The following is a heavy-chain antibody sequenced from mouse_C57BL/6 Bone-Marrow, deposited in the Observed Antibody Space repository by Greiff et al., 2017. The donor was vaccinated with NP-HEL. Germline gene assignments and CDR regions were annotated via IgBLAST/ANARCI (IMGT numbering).Heavy chain of an antibody. CDR1: DSEVFPIAY. V-gene: IGHV15-2*01. Sequence: QVQLKESGSELRSPGSSVKLSCKDFDSEVFPIAYMSWVRQKPGHGFEWIGGILPSIGRTIYGEKFEDKATLDADTLSNTAYLELNSLTSEDSAIYYCARPYYYGSSYVAMDYWGQGTSVTVSS. CDR2: ILPSIGRT. D-gene: IGHD1-1*01. CDR3: ARPYYYGSSYVAMDY. J-gene: IGHJ4*01.